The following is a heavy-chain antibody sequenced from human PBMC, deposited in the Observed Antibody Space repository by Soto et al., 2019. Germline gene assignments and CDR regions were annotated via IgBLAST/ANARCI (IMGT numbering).Heavy chain of an antibody. CDR2: IWYDGSNK. V-gene: IGHV3-33*01. Sequence: GGSLRLSCAASGFTFSSYGMHCVRQAPGKGLEWVAVIWYDGSNKYYADSVKGRFTISRDNSKNTLYLQMNSLRAEDTAVYYCAREHYSNYFWFDPLGQGTLVTVSS. D-gene: IGHD4-4*01. J-gene: IGHJ5*02. CDR3: AREHYSNYFWFDP. CDR1: GFTFSSYG.